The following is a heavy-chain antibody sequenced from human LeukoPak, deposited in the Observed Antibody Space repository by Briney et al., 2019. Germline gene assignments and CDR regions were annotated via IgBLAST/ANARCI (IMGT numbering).Heavy chain of an antibody. D-gene: IGHD3-22*01. Sequence: AASVKVSCKASGYTFTSYDINWVRQATGQGLEWMGWTNPNSGNTGYAQKFQGRVTMTRNTSISTAYMELSSLRSEDTAVYYCARGPRRNYYDSSGYYEPRDYWGQGTLVTVSS. CDR1: GYTFTSYD. V-gene: IGHV1-8*01. CDR3: ARGPRRNYYDSSGYYEPRDY. J-gene: IGHJ4*02. CDR2: TNPNSGNT.